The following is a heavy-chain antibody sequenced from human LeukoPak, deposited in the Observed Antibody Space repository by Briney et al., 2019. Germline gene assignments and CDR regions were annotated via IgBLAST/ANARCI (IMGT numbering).Heavy chain of an antibody. CDR2: IDTYSGKT. CDR3: ARDRGIAEADSFDP. D-gene: IGHD6-13*01. CDR1: GYTYTTDG. Sequence: ASVPVSCKASGYTYTTDGISWVRQAPGQGLEWMGWIDTYSGKTNYAQKFQGRVTMTSDTSTSTAYMELRSLRSDDTAVYYCARDRGIAEADSFDPWGQGTMTIVSS. J-gene: IGHJ5*02. V-gene: IGHV1-18*01.